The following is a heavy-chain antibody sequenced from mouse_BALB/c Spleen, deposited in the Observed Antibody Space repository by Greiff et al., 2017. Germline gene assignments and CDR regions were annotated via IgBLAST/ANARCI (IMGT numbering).Heavy chain of an antibody. Sequence: EVQGVESGGGLVKPGGSLKLSCAASGFTFSDYYMYWVRQTPEKRLEWVATISDGGSYTYYPDSVKGRFTISRDNAKNNLYLQMSSLKSEDTAMYYCARGEYGNYGFAYWGQGTLVTVSA. J-gene: IGHJ3*01. V-gene: IGHV5-4*02. CDR1: GFTFSDYY. CDR3: ARGEYGNYGFAY. CDR2: ISDGGSYT. D-gene: IGHD2-10*02.